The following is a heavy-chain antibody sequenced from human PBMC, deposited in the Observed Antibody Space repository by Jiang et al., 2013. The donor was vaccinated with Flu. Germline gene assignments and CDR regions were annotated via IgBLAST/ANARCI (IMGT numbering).Heavy chain of an antibody. Sequence: GAEVKKPGASVKVSCKASGYTFTGYFIHWVRQAPGQGLEWMGRINPNSGNTNYAQKFQGRVTMTRDTSISTAYMELSRLTSDDTAVYYCARTVVTRPLGYYYYYGMDVWGQGTTVTVSS. CDR2: INPNSGNT. CDR1: GYTFTGYF. CDR3: ARTVVTRPLGYYYYYGMDV. D-gene: IGHD4-23*01. V-gene: IGHV1-2*02. J-gene: IGHJ6*02.